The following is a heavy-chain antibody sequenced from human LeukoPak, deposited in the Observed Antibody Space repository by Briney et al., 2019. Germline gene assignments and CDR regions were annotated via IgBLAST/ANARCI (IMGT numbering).Heavy chain of an antibody. CDR3: ARDPYGSGSYAPSYYYYGMDV. CDR1: GGSFSGYL. Sequence: SETLSLTCGVYGGSFSGYLWNWIRQPPGKGLEWLGEINHSGSTNYNPSLKSRVTISVDTSKNQFSLKLSSVTAADTAVYYCARDPYGSGSYAPSYYYYGMDVWGQGITVTVSS. CDR2: INHSGST. V-gene: IGHV4-34*01. J-gene: IGHJ6*02. D-gene: IGHD3-10*01.